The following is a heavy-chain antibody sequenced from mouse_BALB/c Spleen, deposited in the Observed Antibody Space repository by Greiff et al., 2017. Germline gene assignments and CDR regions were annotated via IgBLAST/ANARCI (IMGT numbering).Heavy chain of an antibody. D-gene: IGHD2-14*01. V-gene: IGHV2-2*02. CDR1: GFSLTSYG. CDR2: IWSGGST. CDR3: ARRAYYRYDVAMDY. J-gene: IGHJ4*01. Sequence: QVHVKQSGPGLVQPSQSLSITCTVSGFSLTSYGVHWVRQSPGKGLEWLGVIWSGGSTDYNAAFISRLSISKDNSKSQVFFKMNSLQANDTAIYYCARRAYYRYDVAMDYWGQGTSVTVSS.